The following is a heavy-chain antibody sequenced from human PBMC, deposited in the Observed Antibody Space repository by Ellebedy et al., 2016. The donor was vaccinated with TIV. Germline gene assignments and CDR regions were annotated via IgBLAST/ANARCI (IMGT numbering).Heavy chain of an antibody. CDR2: IYYSGST. V-gene: IGHV4-39*07. D-gene: IGHD2-2*01. Sequence: SETLSLXXTVSGGSISSSSYYWGWIRQPPGKGLEWIGSIYYSGSTYYNPSLKSRVTISVDTSKNQFSLKLSSVTAADTAVYYCARGFRPSGRAMSYYFDYWGQGTLVTVSS. CDR1: GGSISSSSYY. J-gene: IGHJ4*02. CDR3: ARGFRPSGRAMSYYFDY.